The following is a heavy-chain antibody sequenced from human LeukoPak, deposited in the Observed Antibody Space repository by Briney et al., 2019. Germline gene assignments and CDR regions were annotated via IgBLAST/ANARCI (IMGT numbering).Heavy chain of an antibody. CDR3: ARGKSADY. CDR1: GYTFTSYY. V-gene: IGHV1-69*13. J-gene: IGHJ4*02. Sequence: SVKVSCKASGYTFTSYYMHWVRQAPGQGLEWMGGIIPIFGTANYAQKFQGRVTITADESTSTAYMELSSLRSEDTAVYYCARGKSADYWGQGTLVTVSS. CDR2: IIPIFGTA.